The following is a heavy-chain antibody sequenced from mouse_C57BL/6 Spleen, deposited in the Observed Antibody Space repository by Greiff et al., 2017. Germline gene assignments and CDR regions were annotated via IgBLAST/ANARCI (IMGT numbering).Heavy chain of an antibody. CDR2: INPYNGGT. D-gene: IGHD1-1*01. CDR1: GYTFTDYY. Sequence: VQLKESGPVLVKPGASVKMSCKASGYTFTDYYMNWVKQSPGKSLEWIGVINPYNGGTSYNQKFKGKATLTVDKSSSTAYMELNSLTSEDSAVYYYARRALGTTVVAHFDYWGQGTTLTVSS. J-gene: IGHJ2*01. CDR3: ARRALGTTVVAHFDY. V-gene: IGHV1-19*01.